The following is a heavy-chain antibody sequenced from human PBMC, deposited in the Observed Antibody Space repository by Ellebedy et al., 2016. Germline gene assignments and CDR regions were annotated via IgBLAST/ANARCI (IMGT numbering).Heavy chain of an antibody. CDR2: IYPGDSDT. CDR1: GYSFTSYW. V-gene: IGHV5-51*01. Sequence: GESLKISXKCSGYSFTSYWIGWVRQMPGKGLEWVGIIYPGDSDTRYSPSFQGQVTISADKSISTAYLQWSSLKASDTAMYYCARNGGYGGNSAGGYYYYYYGMDVWGQGTTVTVSS. D-gene: IGHD4-23*01. CDR3: ARNGGYGGNSAGGYYYYYYGMDV. J-gene: IGHJ6*02.